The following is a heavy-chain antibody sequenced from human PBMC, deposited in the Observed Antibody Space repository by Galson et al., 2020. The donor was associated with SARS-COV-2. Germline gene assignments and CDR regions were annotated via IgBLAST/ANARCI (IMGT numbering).Heavy chain of an antibody. CDR2: IDSTGGFI. V-gene: IGHV3-23*01. CDR3: AKTLVGNGGYMDV. J-gene: IGHJ6*03. CDR1: GFIFSVYA. Sequence: GGSLRLSCGGSGFIFSVYAMNWVRQAPGKGLEWVATIDSTGGFIYYQDSVQGRFTISRDNSKDTVFLQMNSLRAEDTAVYHCAKTLVGNGGYMDVWGKWTTVTVSS. D-gene: IGHD2-2*01.